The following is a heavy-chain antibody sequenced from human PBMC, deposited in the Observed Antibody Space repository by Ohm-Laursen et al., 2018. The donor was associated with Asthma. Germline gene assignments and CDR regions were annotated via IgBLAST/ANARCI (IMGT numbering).Heavy chain of an antibody. CDR2: ISYDGSNK. Sequence: SLRLSCAASGFTFSSYAMHWVRQAPGKGLEWVAVISYDGSNKYYADSVKGRYTISRDNSKNTLYLQMNSLRAEDTAVYYCAKTLWVREILTPDSWGQGTLVTVSS. J-gene: IGHJ5*01. CDR3: AKTLWVREILTPDS. D-gene: IGHD3-10*01. CDR1: GFTFSSYA. V-gene: IGHV3-30-3*01.